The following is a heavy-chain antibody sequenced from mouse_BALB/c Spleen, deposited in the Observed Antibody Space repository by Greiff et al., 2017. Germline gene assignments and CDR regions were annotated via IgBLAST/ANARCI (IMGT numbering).Heavy chain of an antibody. CDR3: ARSPPSLYYGYGDFDY. CDR1: GFNIKDSY. CDR2: IDPANGNT. J-gene: IGHJ2*01. V-gene: IGHV14-3*02. Sequence: EVQLQQSGAELVKPGASVKLSCTASGFNIKDSYMHWVKQRPEQGLEWIGRIDPANGNTKYDPKFQGKATITADTSSNTAYLQLSSLTSEDTAVYYCARSPPSLYYGYGDFDYWGQGTTLTVSS. D-gene: IGHD1-2*01.